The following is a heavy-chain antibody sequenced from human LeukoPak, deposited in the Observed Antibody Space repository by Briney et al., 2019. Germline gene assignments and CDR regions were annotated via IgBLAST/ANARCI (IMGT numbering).Heavy chain of an antibody. V-gene: IGHV3-23*01. D-gene: IGHD2-2*01. CDR3: TRDSLRCSSTTCYREEY. Sequence: PGGSLRLSCAASGFTFSSYGMSWVRQAPGKGLEWVSAISGSGGSTYYADSVKGRFTISRDNYKNTLYLQMNRLRAEDTAFYYCTRDSLRCSSTTCYREEYWGQGTLVTVSS. CDR1: GFTFSSYG. CDR2: ISGSGGST. J-gene: IGHJ4*02.